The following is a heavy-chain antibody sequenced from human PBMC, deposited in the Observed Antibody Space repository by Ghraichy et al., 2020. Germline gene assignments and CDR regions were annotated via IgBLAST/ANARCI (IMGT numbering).Heavy chain of an antibody. CDR1: GYSISSGYY. CDR2: IYHSGST. J-gene: IGHJ5*02. V-gene: IGHV4-38-2*02. Sequence: SETLSLTCAVSGYSISSGYYWGWIRQPPGKGLEWIGSIYHSGSTYYNPSLKSRVTISVDTSKNQFSLKLSSVTAADTAVYYCARDWGPFPVWFDPWGQGTLVTVSS. CDR3: ARDWGPFPVWFDP. D-gene: IGHD3-16*01.